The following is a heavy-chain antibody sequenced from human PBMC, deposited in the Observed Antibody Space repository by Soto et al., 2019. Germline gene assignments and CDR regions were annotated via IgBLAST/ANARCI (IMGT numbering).Heavy chain of an antibody. CDR2: INPNSGGT. CDR1: GYTFTGYY. V-gene: IGHV1-2*04. D-gene: IGHD2-2*02. J-gene: IGHJ4*02. Sequence: ASVKVSCKASGYTFTGYYMHWVRQAPGQGPEWMGWINPNSGGTNYAQKFQGWVTMTRDTSISTAYMELSRLRSDDTAVYYCARAPGYCSSTSCDTPTFDYWGQGTLVTVSS. CDR3: ARAPGYCSSTSCDTPTFDY.